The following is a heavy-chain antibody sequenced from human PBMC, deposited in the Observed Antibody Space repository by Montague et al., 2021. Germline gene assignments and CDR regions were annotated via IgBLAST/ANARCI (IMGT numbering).Heavy chain of an antibody. CDR3: ARGGGGATATPFDS. CDR2: TYYRSKWYN. J-gene: IGHJ4*02. V-gene: IGHV6-1*01. CDR1: GDSVSSNRAT. Sequence: CAISGDSVSSNRATWNWIRQSPSRGLEWLGRTYYRSKWYNENAVSVKSRVTVIADTSKNQFSLHLTSVCPEDTALYFCARGGGGATATPFDSWGRGTLVTVSS. D-gene: IGHD2-15*01.